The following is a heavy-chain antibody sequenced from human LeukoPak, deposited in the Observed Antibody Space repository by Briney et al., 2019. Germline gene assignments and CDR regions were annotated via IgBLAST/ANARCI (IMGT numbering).Heavy chain of an antibody. D-gene: IGHD6-13*01. V-gene: IGHV4-39*02. J-gene: IGHJ3*02. CDR1: GASISSSTYY. CDR3: ARSGQQLLFAFDI. Sequence: SETLSLTCTVSGASISSSTYYWGVIRQPPGKGLEWIGSIDHSGSTYYNPSLKSRVTISVDTSNNHFSLKLSSVTAADTAVYYCARSGQQLLFAFDIWGQGTMVTVSS. CDR2: IDHSGST.